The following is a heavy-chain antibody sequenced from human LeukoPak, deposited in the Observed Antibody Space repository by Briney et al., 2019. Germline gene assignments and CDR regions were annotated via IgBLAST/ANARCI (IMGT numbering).Heavy chain of an antibody. CDR1: GFTFSSYS. D-gene: IGHD2/OR15-2a*01. CDR3: ARELFRLRGFDY. V-gene: IGHV3-21*01. CDR2: ISSSSSYI. Sequence: GGSLRLSCAASGFTFSSYSMNWVRQAPGKGLEWVSSISSSSSYIYYADSVKGRFTISRDNAKNSLYLQMNSLRAEDTAVYYCARELFRLRGFDYWGQGTLVTVSS. J-gene: IGHJ4*02.